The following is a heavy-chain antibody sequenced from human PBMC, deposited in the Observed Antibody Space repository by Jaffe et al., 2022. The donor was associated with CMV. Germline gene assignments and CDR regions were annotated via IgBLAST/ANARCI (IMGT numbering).Heavy chain of an antibody. Sequence: QVTLTESGPALVAPTQTLTLTCTFSGFSLSTSKMCVSWIRQPPGKALEWLARIDWDDDRYYNTSLKTRLTISKDTSKNQVVLTMTNMDPVDTATYYCARITGSCSTVSCLWRGYFDYWGQGTLVTVSS. V-gene: IGHV2-70*15. CDR2: IDWDDDR. D-gene: IGHD2-2*01. J-gene: IGHJ4*02. CDR3: ARITGSCSTVSCLWRGYFDY. CDR1: GFSLSTSKMC.